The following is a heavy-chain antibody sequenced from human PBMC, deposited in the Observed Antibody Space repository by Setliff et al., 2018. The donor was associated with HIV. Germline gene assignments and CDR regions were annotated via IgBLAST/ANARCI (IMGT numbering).Heavy chain of an antibody. J-gene: IGHJ4*02. D-gene: IGHD1-26*01. CDR1: GYSISSGYH. V-gene: IGHV4-38-2*01. CDR3: ARRAAATTNFDY. CDR2: IYRSGST. Sequence: NPSETLSLTCSVSGYSISSGYHWAWIRHPQGKGLEWIGSIYRSGSTFYNPSLKSRVTLPLDTSKSQFSLKVTSVTAADTAVYYCARRAAATTNFDYWGQGTLVTVSS.